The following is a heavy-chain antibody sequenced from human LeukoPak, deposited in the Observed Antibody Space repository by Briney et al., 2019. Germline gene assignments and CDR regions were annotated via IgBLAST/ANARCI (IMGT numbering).Heavy chain of an antibody. Sequence: KPGGSLRLSCAASGFTFSDYYMSWIRQAPGKGPEWVSYISSSGSTIYYADSVKGRFTTSRDNAKNSLYLQMNSLRAEDTAVYYCAREPGRGRRWLQSYGMDVWGQGTTVTVSS. CDR1: GFTFSDYY. J-gene: IGHJ6*02. D-gene: IGHD5-24*01. CDR3: AREPGRGRRWLQSYGMDV. V-gene: IGHV3-11*01. CDR2: ISSSGSTI.